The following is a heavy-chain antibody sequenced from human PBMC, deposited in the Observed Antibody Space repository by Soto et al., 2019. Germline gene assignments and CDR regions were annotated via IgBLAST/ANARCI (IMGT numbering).Heavy chain of an antibody. V-gene: IGHV1-46*01. CDR2: FNPTSGST. J-gene: IGHJ4*02. CDR1: GYTFINYY. D-gene: IGHD6-19*01. CDR3: ARDLAVGDY. Sequence: QVQLVQSGAEVKKPGASVKLSCKGSGYTFINYYIHWVRQAPGKGLEWMGIFNPTSGSTNSAQKFQGRVTLTMDTSTRTVYMELSSLRFDDTAVYYCARDLAVGDYWGQGTLVTVSS.